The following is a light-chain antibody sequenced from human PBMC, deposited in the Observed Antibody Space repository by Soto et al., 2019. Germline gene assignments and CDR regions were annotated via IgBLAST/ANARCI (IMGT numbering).Light chain of an antibody. J-gene: IGKJ1*01. CDR1: QSISVW. Sequence: DIHMTQSPSTLSASVGDRVTITCRASQSISVWLAWYQQKPGKAPNLLIYKTSSLETGVPSRFSGSGSGTECTLTISSLQPDDFATYYCQHYNDYSWTFGQGTKLEIK. CDR2: KTS. CDR3: QHYNDYSWT. V-gene: IGKV1-5*03.